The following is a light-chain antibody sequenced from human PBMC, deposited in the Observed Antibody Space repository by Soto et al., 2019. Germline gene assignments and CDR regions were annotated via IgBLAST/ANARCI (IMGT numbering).Light chain of an antibody. CDR1: QNIGSF. CDR3: IQGSTTPIP. V-gene: IGKV1-39*01. Sequence: IQMTQSPSCLSASIGDRVTITCRASQNIGSFLNWYQQKPGEAPRRLVYSAFRIQSGVPSRFNARGAGTDFTLSSSSLQPEDFSTYYCIQGSTTPIPFGLGTRLDIK. CDR2: SAF. J-gene: IGKJ5*01.